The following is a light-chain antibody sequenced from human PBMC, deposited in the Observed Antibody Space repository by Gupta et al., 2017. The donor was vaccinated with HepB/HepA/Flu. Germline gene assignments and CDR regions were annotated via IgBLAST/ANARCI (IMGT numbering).Light chain of an antibody. V-gene: IGLV6-57*02. CDR2: EDN. Sequence: NFLLTQPHSVSESPGKTVAISCTGISGDIASYYVRWYQWRPDSDPTTVIYEDNQRPSGVPDRFSGFIDSSSNSASLTISGLKTEDEADYYCQSSDSSNHIYLFETGTKVTVL. CDR3: QSSDSSNHIYL. CDR1: SGDIASYY. J-gene: IGLJ1*01.